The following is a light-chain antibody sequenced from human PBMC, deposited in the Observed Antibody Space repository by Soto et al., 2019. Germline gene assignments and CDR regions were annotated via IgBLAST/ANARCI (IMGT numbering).Light chain of an antibody. J-gene: IGLJ1*01. V-gene: IGLV1-40*01. Sequence: QSVLTQPPSVSGAPGQRVTISCTGSSSNIGAGYDVHWYQQLPGTAPKLLIYGNSNRPSGVPDRFSGSKSGTSASLAITGLQAEDEAVYYCHSYDRSLSGYVFGTGTKVTVL. CDR2: GNS. CDR1: SSNIGAGYD. CDR3: HSYDRSLSGYV.